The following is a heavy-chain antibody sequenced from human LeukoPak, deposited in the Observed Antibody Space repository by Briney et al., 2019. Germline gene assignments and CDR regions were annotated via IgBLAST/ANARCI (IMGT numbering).Heavy chain of an antibody. CDR3: ARGHYGMDV. V-gene: IGHV3-48*03. CDR1: GFTFSSYE. J-gene: IGHJ6*02. Sequence: PGGSLRLSCAASGFTFSSYEMNWVRQAPGKGLEWVSYISSSGSTIYYADSVKGRFTISRDNAKNSLYLQMSSLTVEDTAVYYCARGHYGMDVWGQGTTVTVSS. CDR2: ISSSGSTI.